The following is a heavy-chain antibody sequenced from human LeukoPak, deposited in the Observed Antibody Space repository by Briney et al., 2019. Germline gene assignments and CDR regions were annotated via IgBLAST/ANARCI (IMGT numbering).Heavy chain of an antibody. V-gene: IGHV4-4*07. Sequence: PSETLSLTCAVSGGSISSYYWSWIRQPAGKGLEWIGRIYATGSTNYNPSLESRVTISVDKSKNQFSLKLSSVTAADTAVYYCGRAPDGRQLGSYFDYWGQGTLVTVSS. CDR2: IYATGST. D-gene: IGHD6-6*01. CDR1: GGSISSYY. CDR3: GRAPDGRQLGSYFDY. J-gene: IGHJ4*02.